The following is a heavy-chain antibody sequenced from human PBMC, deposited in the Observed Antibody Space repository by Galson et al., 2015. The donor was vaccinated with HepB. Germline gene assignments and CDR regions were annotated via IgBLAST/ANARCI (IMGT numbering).Heavy chain of an antibody. Sequence: SLRLSCAVSGFTFSSYAMSWVRQAAGKGLEWVSVISGSGVGTYYADSVKGRVTISRDNSQNTLYLQMNSLRAEDTAVYYCAKSFSSGNYYVSGKFDYWGQGTLVPVSS. CDR3: AKSFSSGNYYVSGKFDY. V-gene: IGHV3-23*01. J-gene: IGHJ4*02. D-gene: IGHD3-10*01. CDR1: GFTFSSYA. CDR2: ISGSGVGT.